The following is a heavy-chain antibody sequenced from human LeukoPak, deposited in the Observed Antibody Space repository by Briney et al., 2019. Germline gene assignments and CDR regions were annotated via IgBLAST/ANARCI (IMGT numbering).Heavy chain of an antibody. J-gene: IGHJ4*02. D-gene: IGHD3-10*01. Sequence: PGGPMRLYCAASGFTLSNYWMHWVRQAPGKGLVWVSRINTDGTSTTYADSVKGRFTISRDNAKNTLYLQMNSLRPEDTAVYFCARDRVRDYWGQGTLVTVSS. CDR1: GFTLSNYW. CDR3: ARDRVRDY. CDR2: INTDGTST. V-gene: IGHV3-74*01.